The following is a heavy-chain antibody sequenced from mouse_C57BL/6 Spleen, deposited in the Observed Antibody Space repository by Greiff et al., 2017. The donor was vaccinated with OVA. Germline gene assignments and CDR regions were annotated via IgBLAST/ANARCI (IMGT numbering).Heavy chain of an antibody. CDR3: TSLYLLPYYFDY. CDR2: IDPETGGT. CDR1: GYTFTDYE. Sequence: VQLVESGAELVRPGASVTLSCKASGYTFTDYEMHWVKQTPVHGLEWIGAIDPETGGTAYNQKFKGKAILTADKSSSTAYMELRSLTSEDSAVYYCTSLYLLPYYFDYWGQGTTLTVSS. J-gene: IGHJ2*01. V-gene: IGHV1-15*01. D-gene: IGHD1-1*01.